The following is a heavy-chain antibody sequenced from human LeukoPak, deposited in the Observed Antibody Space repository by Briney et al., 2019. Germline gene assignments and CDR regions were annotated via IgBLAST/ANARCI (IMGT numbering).Heavy chain of an antibody. J-gene: IGHJ1*01. D-gene: IGHD3-22*01. Sequence: PGGSLSLSRAASGXTFSTYEINWGQLPPGHGQELVAVIRYDGSNKYYADSVKGRFTISRDNSKKTLYLQINSLRAEDTAVYYCARDSVGTMIAWGQGTLVTVSS. CDR2: IRYDGSNK. V-gene: IGHV3-33*08. CDR1: GXTFSTYE. CDR3: ARDSVGTMIA.